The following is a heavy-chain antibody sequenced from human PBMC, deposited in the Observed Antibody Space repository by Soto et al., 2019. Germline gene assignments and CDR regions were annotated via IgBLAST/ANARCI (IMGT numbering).Heavy chain of an antibody. V-gene: IGHV4-30-4*01. CDR2: IYYSGST. J-gene: IGHJ4*02. D-gene: IGHD4-17*01. CDR3: ARWRKGLRYLDY. CDR1: GGSISSGDYY. Sequence: SETLSLTCTVSGGSISSGDYYWSWIRQPPGKGLEWIGYIYYSGSTYFNPSLKSRVTISVDTSKNQFSLKLSSVTAADTAVYYCARWRKGLRYLDYWGQGTLVTVSS.